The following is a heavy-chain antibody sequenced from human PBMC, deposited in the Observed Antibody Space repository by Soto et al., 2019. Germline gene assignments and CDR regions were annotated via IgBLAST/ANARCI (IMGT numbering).Heavy chain of an antibody. CDR3: ARGQIYDFWSGYYRNWFVP. CDR1: GYTFTSYD. CDR2: MNPNSGNT. V-gene: IGHV1-8*01. J-gene: IGHJ5*02. Sequence: QVQLVQSGAEVKKPGASVKVSCKASGYTFTSYDINWVRQATGQGLECMGWMNPNSGNTGYAQKVQGRVTMTRNTTISTAYMALSSLSSEDSAVYYCARGQIYDFWSGYYRNWFVPWGQGTLVTVSS. D-gene: IGHD3-3*01.